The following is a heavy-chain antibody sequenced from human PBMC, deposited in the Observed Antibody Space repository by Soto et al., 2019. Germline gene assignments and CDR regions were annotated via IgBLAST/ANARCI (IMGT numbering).Heavy chain of an antibody. V-gene: IGHV1-2*02. CDR2: INPNSGGT. CDR1: GYTFTGYY. CDR3: ARELVLGDCRITSCYFAVDP. J-gene: IGHJ5*02. D-gene: IGHD2-2*01. Sequence: ASVKVSCKASGYTFTGYYMHWVRQAPGQGLEWMGWINPNSGGTNYAQKFQGRVTMTRDTSISTAYMELSRLRSDDTAVYYCARELVLGDCRITSCYFAVDPWGQGTLVTVSS.